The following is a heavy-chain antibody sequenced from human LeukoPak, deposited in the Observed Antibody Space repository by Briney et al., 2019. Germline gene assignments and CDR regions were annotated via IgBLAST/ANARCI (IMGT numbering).Heavy chain of an antibody. CDR2: ISYDGNNK. D-gene: IGHD4-17*01. J-gene: IGHJ4*02. CDR1: GFTFSSYA. V-gene: IGHV3-30-3*01. Sequence: PGRSLRLSCAASGFTFSSYAMHWVRQAPGKGLEWVAVISYDGNNKYCADSVKGRFTISRDNSKNTLYLQMNSLRAEDTALYYCATLPTWGQGTLVTVSS. CDR3: ATLPT.